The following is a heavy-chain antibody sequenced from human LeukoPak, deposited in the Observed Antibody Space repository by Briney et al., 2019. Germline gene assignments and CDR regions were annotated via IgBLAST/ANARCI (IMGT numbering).Heavy chain of an antibody. J-gene: IGHJ4*02. Sequence: ASVKVSCKASGYTFTDYYLHWVRQAPGQGFEWMGWINPNSGDTNYAQKFQGRVTMTRDTSISTAHMEMSRLRSDDTAVYCCARANFLYCSSTTCLFDYWGQGTLVTVSS. V-gene: IGHV1-2*02. CDR2: INPNSGDT. CDR3: ARANFLYCSSTTCLFDY. D-gene: IGHD2-2*01. CDR1: GYTFTDYY.